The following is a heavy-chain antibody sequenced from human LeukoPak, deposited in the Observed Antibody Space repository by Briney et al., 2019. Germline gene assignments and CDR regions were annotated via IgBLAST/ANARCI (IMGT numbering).Heavy chain of an antibody. CDR2: IYYSGRT. CDR1: GGSISTDY. D-gene: IGHD3-16*01. V-gene: IGHV4-59*01. Sequence: SETLSLTCTVSGGSISTDYWSWIRQPPGKGLEWIGYIYYSGRTNYSPSLKSRVTISVDTSKNQFSLKLSSVTAADTAVYYCARAGLGGYFDYWGQGTLVTVSS. J-gene: IGHJ4*02. CDR3: ARAGLGGYFDY.